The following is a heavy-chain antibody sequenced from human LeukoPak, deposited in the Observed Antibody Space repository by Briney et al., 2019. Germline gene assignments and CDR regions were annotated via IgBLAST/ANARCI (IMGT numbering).Heavy chain of an antibody. Sequence: GGSLRLSCAASGLSLGNAWMSWVRQVPGKGLEWLGRIRAKVDGGTVDYAPPVKGRFTISRDESENTLYLHLTSLKIEDAAVYYCTTLGGDNWFDWYFDLWGRGTLVTVSS. V-gene: IGHV3-15*01. D-gene: IGHD1-1*01. CDR1: GLSLGNAW. J-gene: IGHJ2*01. CDR3: TTLGGDNWFDWYFDL. CDR2: IRAKVDGGTV.